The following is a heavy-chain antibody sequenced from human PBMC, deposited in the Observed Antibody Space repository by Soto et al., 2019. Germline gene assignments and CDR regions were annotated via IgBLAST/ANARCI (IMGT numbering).Heavy chain of an antibody. CDR2: ISYDGSHK. V-gene: IGHV3-30-3*01. D-gene: IGHD2-15*01. J-gene: IGHJ6*02. CDR3: ARDYSYQRAMDV. CDR1: GFTFSNFA. Sequence: GGSLRLSCAASGFTFSNFAMYWVRQAPGKGLEWVTVISYDGSHKYYADSVKGRFTISRDNSKNTLYLQMNNLRAEDSAVYFCARDYSYQRAMDVWGQGTTVTVSS.